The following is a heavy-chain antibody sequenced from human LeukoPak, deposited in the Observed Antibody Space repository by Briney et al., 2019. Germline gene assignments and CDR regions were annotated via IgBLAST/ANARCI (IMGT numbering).Heavy chain of an antibody. D-gene: IGHD2-15*01. V-gene: IGHV1-2*02. CDR3: ARDHHSYCSGGSCYSDWFDP. CDR2: INPNSGGT. J-gene: IGHJ5*02. Sequence: GASVKVSCKASGYTFTGYYMHWVRQAPGQGLEWMGWINPNSGGTNYAQKFQGRVTMTRDTSISTAYMELSRLRSDDTAVYYCARDHHSYCSGGSCYSDWFDPWGQGTLVTVST. CDR1: GYTFTGYY.